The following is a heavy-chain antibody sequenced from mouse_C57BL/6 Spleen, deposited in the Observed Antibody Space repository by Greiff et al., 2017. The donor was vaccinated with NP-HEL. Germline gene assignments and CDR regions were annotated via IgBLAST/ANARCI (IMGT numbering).Heavy chain of an antibody. J-gene: IGHJ2*01. Sequence: QVQLQQSGAELARPGASVKLSCKASGYTFPSYGISWVKQRTGQGLEWIGEIYPRSGNTYYNEKFKGKATLTADKSSSTAYMELRSLTSEDSAVYFCAREYYGSSYEYYFDYWGQGTTLTVSS. CDR3: AREYYGSSYEYYFDY. CDR1: GYTFPSYG. V-gene: IGHV1-81*01. CDR2: IYPRSGNT. D-gene: IGHD1-1*01.